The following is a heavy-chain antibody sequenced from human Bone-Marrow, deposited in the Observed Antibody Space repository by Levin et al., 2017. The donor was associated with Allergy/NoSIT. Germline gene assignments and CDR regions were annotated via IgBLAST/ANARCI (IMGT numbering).Heavy chain of an antibody. CDR1: GGAFSSYA. Sequence: SVKVSCKASGGAFSSYAFTWVRQAPGQGLEWMGRIIPLLGTATYAQKFQGKVTITAHKSTGTTYLELHSLRSEDTALYYCARLTYYYDSGGYYYDISTFTLTWFDPWGQGTLVTVSS. V-gene: IGHV1-69*04. CDR2: IIPLLGTA. D-gene: IGHD3-22*01. J-gene: IGHJ5*02. CDR3: ARLTYYYDSGGYYYDISTFTLTWFDP.